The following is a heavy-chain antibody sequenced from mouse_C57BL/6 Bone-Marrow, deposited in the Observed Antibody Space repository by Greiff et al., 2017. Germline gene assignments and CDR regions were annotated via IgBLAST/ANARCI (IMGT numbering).Heavy chain of an antibody. D-gene: IGHD2-4*01. Sequence: VQLQQPGPVLVKPGASVKMSCKASGYTFTDYYMNWVKQSHGKSLEWIGVINPYNGGTSYNQKFKGKATLTVDKSSSTAYMELNSLTSEDSAVYYCAEGDYEFAYWGQGTLVTVSA. CDR2: INPYNGGT. CDR1: GYTFTDYY. V-gene: IGHV1-19*01. J-gene: IGHJ3*01. CDR3: AEGDYEFAY.